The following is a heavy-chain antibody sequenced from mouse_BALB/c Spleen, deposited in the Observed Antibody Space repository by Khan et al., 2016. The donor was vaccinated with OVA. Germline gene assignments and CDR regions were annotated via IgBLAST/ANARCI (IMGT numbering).Heavy chain of an antibody. J-gene: IGHJ3*01. CDR1: GFTFSSYG. Sequence: EVELVESGGDLVKPGGSLKLSCAASGFTFSSYGMSWVRQTPDKRLEWVATISSGGSYTYYPDSLKGRFTISRDNAKNTLYLQMSSLKSEDTAMYYCAREDYGSSYGWFAYWGQGTLVTVSA. V-gene: IGHV5-6*01. CDR3: AREDYGSSYGWFAY. D-gene: IGHD1-1*01. CDR2: ISSGGSYT.